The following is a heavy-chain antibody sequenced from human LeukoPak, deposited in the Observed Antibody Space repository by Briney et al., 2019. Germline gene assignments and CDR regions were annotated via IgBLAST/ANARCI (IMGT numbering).Heavy chain of an antibody. CDR3: ARRSGTYHAFDI. Sequence: SSETLSLTCTVSGGSIRNGDYYWSWVRQSPGRGLEWIGYIYYTGSTYYNPSLKGRLLIAVDTSKNQFSLNLSSVTASDTAVYYCARRSGTYHAFDIWGQGTMVTVSS. V-gene: IGHV4-30-4*08. J-gene: IGHJ3*02. CDR1: GGSIRNGDYY. D-gene: IGHD1-26*01. CDR2: IYYTGST.